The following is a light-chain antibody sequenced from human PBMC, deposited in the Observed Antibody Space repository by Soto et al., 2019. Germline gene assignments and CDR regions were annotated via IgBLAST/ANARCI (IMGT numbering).Light chain of an antibody. CDR2: GAS. CDR3: QQYGRSSWT. Sequence: EIVLTQSPGTLSLSPGERATLSCRASQSVSSSYLAWYQQKPGQAPRLLIYGASSRATDIPDRFSGSGSGTDFTLTISRLVPEDFAVYYCQQYGRSSWTFGQGTKVEIK. V-gene: IGKV3-20*01. CDR1: QSVSSSY. J-gene: IGKJ1*01.